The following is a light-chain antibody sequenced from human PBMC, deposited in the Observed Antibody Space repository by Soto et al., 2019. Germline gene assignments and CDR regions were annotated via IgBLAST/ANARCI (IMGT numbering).Light chain of an antibody. V-gene: IGLV1-44*01. J-gene: IGLJ2*01. CDR3: ATWDDSLDGHVV. CDR2: STT. CDR1: NSNIGTKT. Sequence: QSVLTQSPSASGTPGQSVTISCSGSNSNIGTKTVNWYHQPPGAAPRLLVYSTTYRPSGIPDRFSGSKSGTSASLAISGLRPDDEGDYFCATWDDSLDGHVVFGTGTQLTVL.